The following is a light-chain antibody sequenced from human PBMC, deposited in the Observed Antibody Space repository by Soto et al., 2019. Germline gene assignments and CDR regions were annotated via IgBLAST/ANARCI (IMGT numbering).Light chain of an antibody. CDR1: QGISNY. V-gene: IGKV1-33*01. Sequence: DIQMTQSPSSLSASVGDRVTITCQASQGISNYLNWYQQKPGKAPKLLIYDASNLETGVPSRFSGSGSGTDFTFTISSLQPEDIATYYGQQYDNLPVTFGGGTKVEIK. J-gene: IGKJ4*01. CDR3: QQYDNLPVT. CDR2: DAS.